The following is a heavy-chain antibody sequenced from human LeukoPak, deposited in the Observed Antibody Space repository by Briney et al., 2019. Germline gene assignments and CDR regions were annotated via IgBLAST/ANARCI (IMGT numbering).Heavy chain of an antibody. J-gene: IGHJ4*02. V-gene: IGHV4-59*10. Sequence: SETLSLTCAVYGGSFSGYYWTWIRQPAGKGLEWIGRIYASGATNYNPSLKSRVTMSLDTSKNQFSLKLKSVTAADTAVYYCASGGIYCGGDCYRHFDCWGQGTLVTVSS. D-gene: IGHD2-21*02. CDR2: IYASGAT. CDR1: GGSFSGYY. CDR3: ASGGIYCGGDCYRHFDC.